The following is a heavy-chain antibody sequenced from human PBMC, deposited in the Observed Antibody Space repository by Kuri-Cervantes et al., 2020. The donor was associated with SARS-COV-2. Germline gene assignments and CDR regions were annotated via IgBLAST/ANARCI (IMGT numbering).Heavy chain of an antibody. V-gene: IGHV3-30-3*01. J-gene: IGHJ6*02. Sequence: GGSLRLSCAASGFTFSSYAMHWVRQAPGKGLEWVAVISYDGSKKYYADSVKGRFTISRDNSKNTLYLQMNSLRAEETAVYYCARRPPYWRGGSYYYYYYGMDVWGQGTTVTVSS. D-gene: IGHD2-15*01. CDR2: ISYDGSKK. CDR3: ARRPPYWRGGSYYYYYYGMDV. CDR1: GFTFSSYA.